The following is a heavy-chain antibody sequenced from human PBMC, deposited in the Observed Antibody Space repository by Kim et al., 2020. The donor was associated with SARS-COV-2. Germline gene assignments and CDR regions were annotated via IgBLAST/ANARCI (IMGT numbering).Heavy chain of an antibody. CDR1: GYSFTSYW. Sequence: GESLKISCKGSGYSFTSYWIGWVRQMPGKGLEWMGIIYPGDSDTRYSPSFQGQVTISADKSISTAYLQWSSLKASDTAMYYCARGGGGLYYYDSSGYYWDDYWGQGTLVTVSS. D-gene: IGHD3-22*01. V-gene: IGHV5-51*01. J-gene: IGHJ4*02. CDR3: ARGGGGLYYYDSSGYYWDDY. CDR2: IYPGDSDT.